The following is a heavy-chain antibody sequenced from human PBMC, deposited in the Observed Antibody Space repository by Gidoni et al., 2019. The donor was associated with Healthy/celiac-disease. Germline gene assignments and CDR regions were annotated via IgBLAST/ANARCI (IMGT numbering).Heavy chain of an antibody. CDR3: ARGHYYYDSSGYLYYFDY. V-gene: IGHV1-8*03. CDR2: MNPNSGNT. J-gene: IGHJ4*02. Sequence: QVQLVQSGAEVKKPGDSVKVSCKASGYTFTSYDINWVRQATGQGLEWMGWMNPNSGNTGYAQKFQGRVTITRNTSISTAYMELSSLRSEDTAVYYCARGHYYYDSSGYLYYFDYWGQGTLVTVSS. CDR1: GYTFTSYD. D-gene: IGHD3-22*01.